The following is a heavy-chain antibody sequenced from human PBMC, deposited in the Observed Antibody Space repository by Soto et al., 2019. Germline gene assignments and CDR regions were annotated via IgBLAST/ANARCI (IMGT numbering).Heavy chain of an antibody. CDR3: ARGGVYYGMDV. V-gene: IGHV4-30-2*01. CDR1: GGSISSGGYS. Sequence: SETLSLTCAVSGGSISSGGYSWSWIRQPPGKGLEWIGYIYHSGSTYYNPSLKSRVTISVGRSKNQFSLKLSSVTAADTAVYYCARGGVYYGMDVWGQGTTVTVS. J-gene: IGHJ6*02. CDR2: IYHSGST. D-gene: IGHD3-10*01.